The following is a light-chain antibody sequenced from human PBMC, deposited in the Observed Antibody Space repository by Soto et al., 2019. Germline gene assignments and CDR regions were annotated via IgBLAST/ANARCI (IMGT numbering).Light chain of an antibody. CDR2: EVS. V-gene: IGLV2-14*01. Sequence: QSALTKPASVSGSPGQAITISCTGTSSDVGRYNYVSWYQQYPGKAPKLMIYEVSNRPSGVSNRFSGSRSGNTASLTISGLQAEDEAEYYCNSYTNSSTFVFGTGTKLTVL. CDR1: SSDVGRYNY. CDR3: NSYTNSSTFV. J-gene: IGLJ1*01.